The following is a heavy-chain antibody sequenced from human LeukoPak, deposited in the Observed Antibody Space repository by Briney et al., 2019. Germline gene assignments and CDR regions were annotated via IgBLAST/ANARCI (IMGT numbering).Heavy chain of an antibody. Sequence: GGSLRLSCAASGFTFDDYAMHWVRQAPGKGLEWVSLISGDGGSTYYADSVKGRFAISRDNAKNSLYLQMNSLRAEDTAVYYCASSKGLFIAAAVGAFDIWGQGTMVTVSS. CDR1: GFTFDDYA. J-gene: IGHJ3*02. D-gene: IGHD6-13*01. V-gene: IGHV3-43*02. CDR2: ISGDGGST. CDR3: ASSKGLFIAAAVGAFDI.